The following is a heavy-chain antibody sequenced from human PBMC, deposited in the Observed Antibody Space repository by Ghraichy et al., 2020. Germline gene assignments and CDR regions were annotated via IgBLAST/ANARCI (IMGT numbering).Heavy chain of an antibody. CDR1: GFTFSSFG. CDR3: VKGESGSNGFFDL. V-gene: IGHV3-64D*06. Sequence: GGSLRLSCSASGFTFSSFGMHWVRQAPGKGLEYVSSINTLGISTYADSVKARFTISRDNSKNTLHLQMSSLRVEDTAFYYCVKGESGSNGFFDLWGRGTLVTVSS. CDR2: INTLGIST. D-gene: IGHD1-26*01. J-gene: IGHJ2*01.